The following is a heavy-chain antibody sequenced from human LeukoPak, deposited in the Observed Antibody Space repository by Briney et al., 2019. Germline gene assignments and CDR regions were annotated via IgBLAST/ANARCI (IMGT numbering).Heavy chain of an antibody. J-gene: IGHJ3*02. V-gene: IGHV3-21*01. CDR2: ISSSSSYI. Sequence: GGSLRLSCAASGFTFKDYTMTWVRQAPGKGLEWVSSISSSSSYIYYADSVKGRFTISRDNAKNSLYLQMNSLRAEDTAVYYCARDRLRGSRAFDIWGQGTMVTVSS. CDR3: ARDRLRGSRAFDI. D-gene: IGHD5-12*01. CDR1: GFTFKDYT.